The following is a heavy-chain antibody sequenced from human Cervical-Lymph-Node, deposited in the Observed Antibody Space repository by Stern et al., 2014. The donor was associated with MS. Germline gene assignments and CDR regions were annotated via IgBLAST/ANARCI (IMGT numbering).Heavy chain of an antibody. CDR2: IYYSGST. Sequence: QVQLQESGPGLVQPSQTLSLTCSVSGDSVTSSGYFWSWIRQNPGKGLEXLGYIYYSGSTYYNPSFKSRVAMSADTSKNQLSLNLNSVTAADTAVYYCARGSSGDNWFDPWGQGTLVTVSS. CDR3: ARGSSGDNWFDP. D-gene: IGHD3-10*01. CDR1: GDSVTSSGYF. J-gene: IGHJ5*02. V-gene: IGHV4-31*03.